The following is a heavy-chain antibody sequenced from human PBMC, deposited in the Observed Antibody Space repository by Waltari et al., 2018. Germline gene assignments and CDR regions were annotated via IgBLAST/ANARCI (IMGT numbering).Heavy chain of an antibody. CDR3: ARGDCSGGSCYSGSSCFDY. D-gene: IGHD2-15*01. J-gene: IGHJ4*02. V-gene: IGHV1-2*02. CDR2: INPNSGGT. Sequence: QVQLVQSGAEVKKPGASVKVSCKASGYTFTGYYMHWVRQAPGQGLEWMGWINPNSGGTNYAQKFQGRVTMTRDTSISTAYMELSRLRSDDTAVYYCARGDCSGGSCYSGSSCFDYGGQGTLVTVSS. CDR1: GYTFTGYY.